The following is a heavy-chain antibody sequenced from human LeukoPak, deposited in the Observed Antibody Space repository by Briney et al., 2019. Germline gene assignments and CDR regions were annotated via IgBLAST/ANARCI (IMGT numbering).Heavy chain of an antibody. CDR1: GFTYSGYS. J-gene: IGHJ6*02. V-gene: IGHV3-21*01. CDR2: ISSSSSYI. Sequence: GGSLRLSCAASGFTYSGYSMNWVRQAPGKGLEWVSSISSSSSYIYYADSVKGRFTISRDNAKNSLYLQVNSLRAEDTAVYYCARDHSSSTRCFQYYYYGMDVWGQGTTVTVSS. D-gene: IGHD2-2*01. CDR3: ARDHSSSTRCFQYYYYGMDV.